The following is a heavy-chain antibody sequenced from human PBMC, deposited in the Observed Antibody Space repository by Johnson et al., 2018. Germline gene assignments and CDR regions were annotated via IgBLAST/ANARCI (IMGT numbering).Heavy chain of an antibody. CDR1: GFTFSSYG. V-gene: IGHV3-30*18. D-gene: IGHD3-22*01. CDR3: AKDPFYYVSSGYSGSWYFDL. Sequence: VQLVESGGGVVQPGRSLRLSCAASGFTFSSYGMHWVRQAPGKGLEWVAVISYDGSNKYYADSVKGRFTISRDNSKNTLYLQMNSLRSEETAVYYCAKDPFYYVSSGYSGSWYFDLRGRGTLVTVSS. CDR2: ISYDGSNK. J-gene: IGHJ2*01.